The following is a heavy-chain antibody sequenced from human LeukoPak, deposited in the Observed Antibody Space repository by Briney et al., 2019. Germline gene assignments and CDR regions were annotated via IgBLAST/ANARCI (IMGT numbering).Heavy chain of an antibody. J-gene: IGHJ6*03. CDR2: INHSGST. CDR3: AREVAGTGAYYYYYMDV. D-gene: IGHD6-19*01. Sequence: SETLSLTCAVYGGSFSGYYWSWIRQPPGKGLEWIGEINHSGSTNYNPSLKSRVTISVDTSKNQFSLKLSSVTAADTAVYYCAREVAGTGAYYYYYMDVWGKGTTVTVSS. V-gene: IGHV4-34*01. CDR1: GGSFSGYY.